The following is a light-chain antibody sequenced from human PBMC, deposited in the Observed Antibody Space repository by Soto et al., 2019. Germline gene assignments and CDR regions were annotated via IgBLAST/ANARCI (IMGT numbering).Light chain of an antibody. V-gene: IGKV3-11*01. J-gene: IGKJ4*02. CDR1: QSVFNY. CDR3: QQCSNWPLT. Sequence: EIVLTQSPATLSLSPGERATLSCRASQSVFNYLAWYQQKPGQAPRLLIYDASNRATGIPARFSGSGSGANFTLTISSLEPEDFALYYCQQCSNWPLTFGGGTKVDIK. CDR2: DAS.